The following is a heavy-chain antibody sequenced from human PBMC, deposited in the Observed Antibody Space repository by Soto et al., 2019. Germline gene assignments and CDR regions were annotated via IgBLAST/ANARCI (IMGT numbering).Heavy chain of an antibody. CDR2: IKGDGSRI. Sequence: EVQLVESGGGLVQPGGSLRLSCAASGFTFGNYGIHWVRQAPGKGLVWVSRIKGDGSRIYYADSVKGRFIISRDNAKNTVYVQMNSLGDEDAAVYYCARGLPGYYGKDVWGYGTTVTVSS. J-gene: IGHJ6*01. D-gene: IGHD4-17*01. CDR1: GFTFGNYG. CDR3: ARGLPGYYGKDV. V-gene: IGHV3-74*01.